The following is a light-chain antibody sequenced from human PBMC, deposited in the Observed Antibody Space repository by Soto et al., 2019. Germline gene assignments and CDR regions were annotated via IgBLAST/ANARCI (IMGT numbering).Light chain of an antibody. J-gene: IGKJ2*01. CDR1: QRLLHSNGNIF. CDR2: LGS. V-gene: IGKV2-28*01. Sequence: EIVMTQSPPSLTVTPGEPASISCTSSQRLLHSNGNIFLDWYLQKPGQSPQLLIYLGSNRASGVPDRVSGSETGTDFTLKISRVEAEDVGVYYCMQALQTPYTFGQGTKLEIK. CDR3: MQALQTPYT.